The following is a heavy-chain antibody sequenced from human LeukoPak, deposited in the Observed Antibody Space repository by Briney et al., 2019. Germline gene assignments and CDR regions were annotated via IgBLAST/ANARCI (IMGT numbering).Heavy chain of an antibody. D-gene: IGHD5-18*01. V-gene: IGHV3-11*04. Sequence: GGSLRLSCAASGVTFNDYYMSWIRQAPGKGLEWVSYIRSSGSTIYYADSVKGRFTISRDNAKNSLYLQMNSLRAEDTAVYYCARETAMAFDYWGQGTLVTVSS. CDR2: IRSSGSTI. CDR3: ARETAMAFDY. J-gene: IGHJ4*02. CDR1: GVTFNDYY.